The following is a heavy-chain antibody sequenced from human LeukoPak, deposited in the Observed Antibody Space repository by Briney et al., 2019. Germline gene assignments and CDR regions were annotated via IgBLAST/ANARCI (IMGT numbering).Heavy chain of an antibody. CDR1: GFTFSSDA. J-gene: IGHJ4*02. D-gene: IGHD1-26*01. Sequence: PGGSLRLSCAASGFTFSSDAMSWVPRAPGKGRESVSPISGSGGSTCYADSVKGRFTISRDNSKNTLYLQMNSLRAEDTAVYYCAKGLVGARGSGFDYWGQGTLVTVSS. CDR3: AKGLVGARGSGFDY. CDR2: ISGSGGST. V-gene: IGHV3-23*01.